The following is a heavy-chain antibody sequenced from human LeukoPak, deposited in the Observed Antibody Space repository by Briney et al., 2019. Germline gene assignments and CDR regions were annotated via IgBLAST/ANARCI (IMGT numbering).Heavy chain of an antibody. D-gene: IGHD7-27*01. J-gene: IGHJ4*02. V-gene: IGHV3-23*01. CDR1: GLAFSDYG. CDR2: ITGGGGTT. CDR3: AKDGNWARFEN. Sequence: GGSLRLSCAASGLAFSDYGMNWVRQAPGKGLEWVSGITGGGGTTYYADPVKGRFTISRDNSKNTLYLQMNSPRAEDTAAYYCAKDGNWARFENWGQGTLVTVSS.